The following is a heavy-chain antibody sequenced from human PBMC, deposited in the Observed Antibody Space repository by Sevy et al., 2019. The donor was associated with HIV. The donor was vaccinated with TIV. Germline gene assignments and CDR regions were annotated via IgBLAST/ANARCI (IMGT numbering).Heavy chain of an antibody. V-gene: IGHV3-30*04. D-gene: IGHD3-16*01. CDR2: ISYDGRNNK. Sequence: GGSLRLSCAASGFTFSDYSMHWVRQAPGKGLEWVAVISYDGRNNKYNADSVKGRFTISRDNSKNTLYLQMNSLRVEDTAIYYCAKDRGEILHSAFDYWGQGTLVIVSS. CDR1: GFTFSDYS. J-gene: IGHJ4*02. CDR3: AKDRGEILHSAFDY.